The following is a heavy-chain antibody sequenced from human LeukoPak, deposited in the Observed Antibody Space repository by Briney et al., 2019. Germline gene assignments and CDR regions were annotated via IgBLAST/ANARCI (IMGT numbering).Heavy chain of an antibody. D-gene: IGHD3-22*01. CDR3: AEVPWDYYDSSGY. V-gene: IGHV3-23*01. CDR1: GFTFSSYA. Sequence: GGSLRLSCAASGFTFSSYAMSWVRQAPGKGLEWVSAISGSGGSTYYADSVKGQFTISRDNSKNTLYLQMNSLRAEDTAVYYCAEVPWDYYDSSGYWGQGTLVTVSS. CDR2: ISGSGGST. J-gene: IGHJ4*02.